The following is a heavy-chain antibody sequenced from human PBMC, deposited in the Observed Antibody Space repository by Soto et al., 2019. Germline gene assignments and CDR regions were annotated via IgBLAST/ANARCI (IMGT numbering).Heavy chain of an antibody. V-gene: IGHV4-59*01. J-gene: IGHJ6*02. CDR1: SGSISSYY. Sequence: PETLSLTCTVSSGSISSYYWSWIRQPPGKGLEWIGYIHYTGNTNSNPSLKGRVTLSIDPSWNQFSLKLRSVTAADTAVYYCARRYDFWSGYYQTRPSTYYYYGMDVWGQGTTVTVSS. D-gene: IGHD3-3*01. CDR2: IHYTGNT. CDR3: ARRYDFWSGYYQTRPSTYYYYGMDV.